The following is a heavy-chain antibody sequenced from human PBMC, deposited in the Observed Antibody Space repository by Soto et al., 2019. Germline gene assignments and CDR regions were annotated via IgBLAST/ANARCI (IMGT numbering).Heavy chain of an antibody. Sequence: GGSLRLSCAASGSTFSSYEVNWVRQAPGKGLEWVSYISSSGSTIYYADSVKGRFTISRDNAKNSLYLQMNSLRAEDTAVYYCAGGGEIWFGELLGYYYGMDVWGQGTTVTVSS. CDR1: GSTFSSYE. V-gene: IGHV3-48*03. D-gene: IGHD3-10*01. CDR2: ISSSGSTI. J-gene: IGHJ6*02. CDR3: AGGGEIWFGELLGYYYGMDV.